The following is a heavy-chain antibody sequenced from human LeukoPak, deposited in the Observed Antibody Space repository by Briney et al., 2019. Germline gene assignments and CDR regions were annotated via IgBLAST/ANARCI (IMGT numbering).Heavy chain of an antibody. CDR2: ISSSGGVI. CDR1: GFTSSNYE. D-gene: IGHD4-17*01. J-gene: IGHJ4*02. V-gene: IGHV3-48*03. Sequence: GGFLRLSCAASGFTSSNYELNWVRQAPGKGLEWVAYISSSGGVIYYADSVKGRFTISRDNAKNSLSLQMNSLRAEDTAVYYCARDPGAYGDYYDYWGQGTLVTVSS. CDR3: ARDPGAYGDYYDY.